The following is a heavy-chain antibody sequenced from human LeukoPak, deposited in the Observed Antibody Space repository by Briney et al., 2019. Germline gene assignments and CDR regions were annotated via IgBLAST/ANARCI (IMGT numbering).Heavy chain of an antibody. CDR2: ISPNSGGT. CDR3: ARGDYGDGAFDY. CDR1: GYTFTGYY. V-gene: IGHV1-2*02. Sequence: ASVKVSCKASGYTFTGYYMHWVRQAPGQGLEWMGWISPNSGGTNYAQKFQGRVTMTRDTSISTAYMELSRLRSDDTAVYYCARGDYGDGAFDYWGQGTLVTVSS. J-gene: IGHJ4*02. D-gene: IGHD4-17*01.